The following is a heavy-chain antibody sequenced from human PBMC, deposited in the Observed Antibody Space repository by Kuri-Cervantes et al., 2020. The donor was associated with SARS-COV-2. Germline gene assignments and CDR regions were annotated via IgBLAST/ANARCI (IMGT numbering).Heavy chain of an antibody. Sequence: GESLKISCAASGFTFSSYAMHWVRQAPGKGLEWVAVISYDGTNKGYTASGKGRFAISRDNSQNTLYLQMKSLRTEDTALYYCARDRVGVHDSWGQGTLVTVSS. CDR3: ARDRVGVHDS. J-gene: IGHJ4*02. CDR2: ISYDGTNK. CDR1: GFTFSSYA. D-gene: IGHD2-21*01. V-gene: IGHV3-30*09.